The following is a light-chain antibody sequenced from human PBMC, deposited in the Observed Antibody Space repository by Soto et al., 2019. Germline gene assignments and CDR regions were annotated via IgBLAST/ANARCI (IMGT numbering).Light chain of an antibody. CDR3: SSYAGSNNFV. J-gene: IGLJ6*01. CDR1: SSDVGYYDY. Sequence: QSVLTQPPSASGFPGQSVTISCTGTSSDVGYYDYVSWYQQHPGKAPKLVIYEVTKRPSGVPDRVSASKSGNTASLTVSGLRAEAEADYYCSSYAGSNNFVFGSGTKVTVX. CDR2: EVT. V-gene: IGLV2-8*01.